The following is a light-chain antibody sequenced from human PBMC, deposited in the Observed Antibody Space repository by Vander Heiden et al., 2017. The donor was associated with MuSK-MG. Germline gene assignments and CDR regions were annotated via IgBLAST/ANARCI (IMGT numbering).Light chain of an antibody. Sequence: EIVLTQSPATLSLSPGERATLSCRASQSVTTYLAWYQQKPGQAPRLLIYDASTRATGIPARFSGSRSGTDFTLTISSLEPEDFAVYYCQQRSSWPWTFGLGTMVEI. CDR2: DAS. CDR1: QSVTTY. J-gene: IGKJ1*01. CDR3: QQRSSWPWT. V-gene: IGKV3-11*01.